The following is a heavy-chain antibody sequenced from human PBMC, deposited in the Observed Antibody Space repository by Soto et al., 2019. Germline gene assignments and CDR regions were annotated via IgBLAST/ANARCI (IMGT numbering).Heavy chain of an antibody. Sequence: EVQLVESVGGLVQPGGSLRLSCAASGFTFSTYAMTWVRQAPGKGLEWVSGISGSGGSTYHADSVKGRFTISRDSSKNTVYLQMNSLRAEDTAVYYCAKGVGAKRYYFDYWGQGTLVTVSS. J-gene: IGHJ4*02. CDR2: ISGSGGST. V-gene: IGHV3-23*04. CDR1: GFTFSTYA. CDR3: AKGVGAKRYYFDY. D-gene: IGHD1-26*01.